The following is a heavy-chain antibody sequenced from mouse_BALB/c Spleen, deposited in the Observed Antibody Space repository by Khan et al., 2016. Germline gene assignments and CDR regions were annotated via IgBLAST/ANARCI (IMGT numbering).Heavy chain of an antibody. CDR1: GFDFSRYW. D-gene: IGHD2-3*01. Sequence: EVKLLESGGGLVQPGGSLNLSCAASGFDFSRYWMSWARQAPGKGQEWIGEINPGSSTINYTPSLKDKFIISRDNAKNTLYLQMNKVRSEDTALYYCARFYDGYRGMDYWGQGTSVTVSS. V-gene: IGHV4-2*02. CDR2: INPGSSTI. J-gene: IGHJ4*01. CDR3: ARFYDGYRGMDY.